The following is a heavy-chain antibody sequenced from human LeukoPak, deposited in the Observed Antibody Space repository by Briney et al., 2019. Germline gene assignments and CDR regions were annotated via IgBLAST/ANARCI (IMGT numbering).Heavy chain of an antibody. J-gene: IGHJ6*03. CDR2: INPDSGGT. D-gene: IGHD3-22*01. CDR3: AGSSGYYDYYYYYMDV. Sequence: GASVKVSCKASGYTFTGNFMHWVRQAPGQGLEWMGRINPDSGGTNYAQKFQGRVTMTRDTSISTAYMEVSRLRSDDTAVYYCAGSSGYYDYYYYYMDVWGKGTTVTVSS. CDR1: GYTFTGNF. V-gene: IGHV1-2*06.